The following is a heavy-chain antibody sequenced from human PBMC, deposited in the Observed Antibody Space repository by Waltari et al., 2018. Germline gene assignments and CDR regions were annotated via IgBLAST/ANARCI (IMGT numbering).Heavy chain of an antibody. CDR2: IWHDGSKT. J-gene: IGHJ5*02. Sequence: QFQLLESGGGVVQPGPSLKLSWVAFGFNFGTPGMHWVRQAPGKGLEWVAVIWHDGSKTYYADSVKGRFTISRDDSKNMFYLQMNSLRVEDTAMYYCAREGGNFNWMDPWGQGTLVTVS. CDR3: AREGGNFNWMDP. D-gene: IGHD4-4*01. CDR1: GFNFGTPG. V-gene: IGHV3-33*01.